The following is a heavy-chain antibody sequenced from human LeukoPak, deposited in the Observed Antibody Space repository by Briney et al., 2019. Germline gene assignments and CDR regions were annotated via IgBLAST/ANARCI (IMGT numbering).Heavy chain of an antibody. V-gene: IGHV1-24*01. J-gene: IGHJ4*02. CDR1: GYTLTELS. CDR3: ATTLAYYYDSSGYYFAC. CDR2: FDPEDGET. Sequence: ASVKVSCKVSGYTLTELSMHWVRQAPGKGLEWMGGFDPEDGETIYAQKFQARVTMTEDTSTDTAYMELSSLRSEDTAVYYCATTLAYYYDSSGYYFACWGQGTLVTVSS. D-gene: IGHD3-22*01.